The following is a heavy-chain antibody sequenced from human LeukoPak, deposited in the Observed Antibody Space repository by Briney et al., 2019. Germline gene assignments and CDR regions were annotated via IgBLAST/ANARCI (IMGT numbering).Heavy chain of an antibody. CDR3: ARDYTHDYNDY. V-gene: IGHV3-23*01. CDR1: GFTFSSYA. Sequence: GGSLRLSCAASGFTFSSYAMSWVRQAPGKGLEWVSAISGSGGSTYYADSVKGRFTISRDNAKNSLYLQMNSLRAEDTAVYYCARDYTHDYNDYWGQGTLVTVSS. D-gene: IGHD3-16*01. J-gene: IGHJ4*02. CDR2: ISGSGGST.